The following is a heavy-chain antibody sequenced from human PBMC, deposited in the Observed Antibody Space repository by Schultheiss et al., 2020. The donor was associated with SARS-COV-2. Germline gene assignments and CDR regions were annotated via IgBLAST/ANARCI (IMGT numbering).Heavy chain of an antibody. J-gene: IGHJ5*02. CDR3: ARADPNWWFDP. V-gene: IGHV4-4*02. CDR2: IYHSGST. D-gene: IGHD7-27*01. Sequence: SETLSLTCAVSGGSISSSNWWSWVRQPPGKGLEWIGEIYHSGSTNYNPSLKSRVTISVDTSKNQFSLRLSSVTAADTAVYYCARADPNWWFDPWGQGTLVTVSS. CDR1: GGSISSSNW.